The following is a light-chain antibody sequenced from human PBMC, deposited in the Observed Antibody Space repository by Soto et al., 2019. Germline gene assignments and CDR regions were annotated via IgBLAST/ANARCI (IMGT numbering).Light chain of an antibody. CDR1: QSISSW. CDR2: DAS. J-gene: IGKJ1*01. CDR3: QQNNSYEE. V-gene: IGKV1-5*01. Sequence: DIQMTQSPSTLSASVGDRVTITCRASQSISSWLAWYQQKPGKAPKLLIYDASSLESGVPSRFSGSGSGTGFKITIFRLQPDEFASHHGQQNNSYEEFRHGTKV.